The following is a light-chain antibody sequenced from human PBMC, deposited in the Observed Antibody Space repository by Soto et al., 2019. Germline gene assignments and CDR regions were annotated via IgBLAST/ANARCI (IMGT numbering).Light chain of an antibody. V-gene: IGKV3-11*01. CDR1: QSVSRY. Sequence: EIVLTQSPATLSLSPGERATLSCRASQSVSRYLAWYQQKPGQAPRLLIYDASDRAAGIPGRFSGSGSGTDYTLTISNPEPEDFAVYYCQQRTNWPSFGGGTKVEIK. J-gene: IGKJ4*01. CDR2: DAS. CDR3: QQRTNWPS.